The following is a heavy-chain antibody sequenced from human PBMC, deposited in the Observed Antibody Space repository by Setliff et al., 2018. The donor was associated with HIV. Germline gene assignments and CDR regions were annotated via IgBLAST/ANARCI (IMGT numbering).Heavy chain of an antibody. CDR3: ARDLASSYFDF. CDR1: GASIERFF. V-gene: IGHV4-59*01. Sequence: PSETLSLTCTVSGASIERFFWSWIRQPPGKGLEWIGNVLFSGVATYNPSLKSRVTVSIQTSRSQFSLTLRSVTAADTAAYYCARDLASSYFDFWGQGALVTVSS. D-gene: IGHD3-16*01. CDR2: VLFSGVA. J-gene: IGHJ4*02.